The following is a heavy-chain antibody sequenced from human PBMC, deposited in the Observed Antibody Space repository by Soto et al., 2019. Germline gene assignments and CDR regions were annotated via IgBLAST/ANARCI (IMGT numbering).Heavy chain of an antibody. CDR2: IWYDGSNK. D-gene: IGHD4-17*01. CDR1: GFTFSSYG. Sequence: QVQLVESGGGVVQPGRSLRLSCAASGFTFSSYGMHWVRQAPGKGLEWVAVIWYDGSNKYYADSVKGRFTISRDNSKNTLYLQMNSLRAEDTAVYYYARADDYGDYPPDYWGQGTLVTVSS. J-gene: IGHJ4*02. CDR3: ARADDYGDYPPDY. V-gene: IGHV3-33*01.